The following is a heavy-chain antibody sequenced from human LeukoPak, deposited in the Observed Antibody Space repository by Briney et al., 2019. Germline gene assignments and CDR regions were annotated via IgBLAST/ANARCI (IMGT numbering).Heavy chain of an antibody. CDR2: ITSDRNTI. D-gene: IGHD3-3*01. V-gene: IGHV3-48*01. CDR3: ARSTEWFADY. CDR1: GFDFSVYS. J-gene: IGHJ4*02. Sequence: GGSLRLSCAASGFDFSVYSMNWVRPAPGKGLEWISYITSDRNTIYYADSVRGRFTISRDNAKKSVYLELSNLRADDTAMYYCARSTEWFADYWGQGTLVTVSS.